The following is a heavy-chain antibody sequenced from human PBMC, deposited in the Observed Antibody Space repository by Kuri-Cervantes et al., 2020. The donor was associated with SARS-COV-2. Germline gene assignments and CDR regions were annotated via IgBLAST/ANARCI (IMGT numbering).Heavy chain of an antibody. CDR2: INHSGST. Sequence: ESLKISCAVYGGSFSGYYWSWIRQPPGKGLEWIGEINHSGSTNYNPSLKSRVTISVDTSKNQFSLKLSSVTAADTAVYYCVRVGAYSGYDFDSWGQGTLVTVSS. V-gene: IGHV4-34*01. CDR3: VRVGAYSGYDFDS. CDR1: GGSFSGYY. J-gene: IGHJ4*02. D-gene: IGHD5-12*01.